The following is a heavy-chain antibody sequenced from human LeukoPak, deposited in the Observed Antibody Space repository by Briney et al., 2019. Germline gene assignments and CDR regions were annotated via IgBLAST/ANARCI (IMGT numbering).Heavy chain of an antibody. CDR3: AKGTIGDPWGY. CDR1: GFTFSSYA. J-gene: IGHJ4*02. CDR2: ISGSGGST. V-gene: IGHV3-23*01. D-gene: IGHD4-17*01. Sequence: GGSLRLSCAASGFTFSSYAMSWVRQAPGKGLEWVSAISGSGGSTYYADSVKGRFTISRDNSKNTLYLQMNSLSAEDTAVYYCAKGTIGDPWGYWGQGTLVTVSS.